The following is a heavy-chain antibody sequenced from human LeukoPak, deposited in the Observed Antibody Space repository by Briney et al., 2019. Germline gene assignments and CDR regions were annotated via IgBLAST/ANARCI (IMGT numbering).Heavy chain of an antibody. V-gene: IGHV3-53*01. J-gene: IGHJ4*02. CDR3: ARARAVAGTSPLGY. D-gene: IGHD6-19*01. CDR1: GFTVSSNY. CDR2: IYSGGST. Sequence: GGSLRLSCAASGFTVSSNYMSWVRQAPGKGLEGVSIIYSGGSTFYADPVKCRFTISRDNTKNSLYLQMNSLRAEDTAVYYCARARAVAGTSPLGYWGQGTLVTVSS.